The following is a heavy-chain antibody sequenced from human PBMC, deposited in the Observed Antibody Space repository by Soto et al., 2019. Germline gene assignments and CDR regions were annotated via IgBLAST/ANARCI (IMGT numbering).Heavy chain of an antibody. D-gene: IGHD1-26*01. V-gene: IGHV4-30-4*01. CDR2: IHYSGST. J-gene: IGHJ6*02. Sequence: QVQLQESGPGLVKPSQTLSLTCTVSGGSISSGDYYWSWIRQPPGKGLEWIGYIHYSGSTNYNPSLQRRGNISVDTSKNQFSLKLSSVAAAEKAVDYCGRLGDDYANYYYGMDVWGQGAMVTVSS. CDR1: GGSISSGDYY. CDR3: GRLGDDYANYYYGMDV.